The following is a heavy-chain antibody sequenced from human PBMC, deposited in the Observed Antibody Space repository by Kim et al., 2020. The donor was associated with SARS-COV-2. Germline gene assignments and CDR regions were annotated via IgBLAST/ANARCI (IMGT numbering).Heavy chain of an antibody. D-gene: IGHD6-13*01. Sequence: GESLKISCKGSGYRFTSQWIGWVRQMPGKGLEWMGIIYPADSDSRYSPSFQGQVTMSADKSISTAYLQWRSLKASDTATYYCASLSSSWPTAPFDYWGQGTLVTVSS. V-gene: IGHV5-51*01. J-gene: IGHJ4*02. CDR3: ASLSSSWPTAPFDY. CDR1: GYRFTSQW. CDR2: IYPADSDS.